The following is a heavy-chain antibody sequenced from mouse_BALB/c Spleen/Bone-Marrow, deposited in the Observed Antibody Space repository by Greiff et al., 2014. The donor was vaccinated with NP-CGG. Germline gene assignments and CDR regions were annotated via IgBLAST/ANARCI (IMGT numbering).Heavy chain of an antibody. CDR2: ISGYYGDA. J-gene: IGHJ4*01. V-gene: IGHV1S137*01. Sequence: QVHVKQSGAKLVRPGVSVKISCKGSGYTFTDHAIHWVKRSHAKSLEWIGVISGYYGDAIYNQKFKGMATMTVDKSSSTAYMELARLTSEDSAIYYCARSGKIRNAMDYWGQGTSVTVSS. D-gene: IGHD1-1*01. CDR3: ARSGKIRNAMDY. CDR1: GYTFTDHA.